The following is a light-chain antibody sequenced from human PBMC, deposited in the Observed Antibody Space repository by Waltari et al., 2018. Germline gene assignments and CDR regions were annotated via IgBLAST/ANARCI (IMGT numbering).Light chain of an antibody. CDR2: DTS. CDR3: QQRSNWPPT. Sequence: EIVLTQSPVTLSLSPGERATLSCRARQSVSSYLAWSQQKPGQAPRLLIYDTSNRATGIPARFSGSGSGTDFTLTISSLEPEDFAFYYCQQRSNWPPTFGQGTKVEIK. J-gene: IGKJ1*01. CDR1: QSVSSY. V-gene: IGKV3-11*01.